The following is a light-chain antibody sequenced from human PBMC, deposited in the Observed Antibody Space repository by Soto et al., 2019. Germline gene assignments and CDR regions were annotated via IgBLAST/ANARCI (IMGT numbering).Light chain of an antibody. CDR2: EVE. Sequence: QSALTQPASVSGSPGQSITISCTGSGRDIGAYNYVSWYQQHPGKAPKLIIYEVENRPSGVSNRFSGSKSGNTASLTISGLQAEDEADYYCSSYTSSTNYVFGTGTKVTVL. CDR1: GRDIGAYNY. CDR3: SSYTSSTNYV. J-gene: IGLJ1*01. V-gene: IGLV2-14*01.